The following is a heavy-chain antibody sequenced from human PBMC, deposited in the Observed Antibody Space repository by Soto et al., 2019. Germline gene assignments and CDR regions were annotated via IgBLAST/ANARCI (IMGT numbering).Heavy chain of an antibody. D-gene: IGHD3-9*01. CDR3: ARDLEGIVTGRGAFGI. J-gene: IGHJ3*02. CDR2: FSYSGYA. Sequence: QVQLQESGQGLVKPSQTLSLTCTVSGGSIRNDNFYWSFLRQRPGKGLEWIGYFSYSGYAAYHPSLKSRXXXXXXXXXXXXXXXXXXXXXXXXXXYYCARDLEGIVTGRGAFGIWGRGTLVTVSS. CDR1: GGSIRNDNFY. V-gene: IGHV4-30-4*08.